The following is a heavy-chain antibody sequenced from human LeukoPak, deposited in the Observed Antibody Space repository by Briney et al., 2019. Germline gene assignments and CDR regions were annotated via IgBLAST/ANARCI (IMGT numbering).Heavy chain of an antibody. V-gene: IGHV3-48*02. CDR2: ISSSSSRI. D-gene: IGHD3-22*01. CDR3: ARAAPYYYDSSGYSAFDS. CDR1: GFTFSSYS. Sequence: PGGSLRLSCAASGFTFSSYSMNWVRQAPGKGLEWVSYISSSSSRIYYADSVKGRFTISRDNAKNSLYLQMNSLRDEDTAVYYCARAAPYYYDSSGYSAFDSWGQGTMVTVSA. J-gene: IGHJ3*02.